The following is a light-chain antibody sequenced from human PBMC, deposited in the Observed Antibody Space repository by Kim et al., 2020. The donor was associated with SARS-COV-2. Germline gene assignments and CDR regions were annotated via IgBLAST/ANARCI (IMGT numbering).Light chain of an antibody. CDR1: SSNVVAGYD. V-gene: IGLV1-40*01. CDR2: GNI. Sequence: TITCTGSSSNVVAGYDVDSYQQLPRTDPTLLIYGNINRPSGVPARFSGCKSGTSASLAITGLRGEDDADDYCQSSDNSLSGSVFGGGTQLTVL. J-gene: IGLJ3*02. CDR3: QSSDNSLSGSV.